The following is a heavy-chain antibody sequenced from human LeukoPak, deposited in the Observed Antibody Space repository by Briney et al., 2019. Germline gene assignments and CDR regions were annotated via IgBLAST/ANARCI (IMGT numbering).Heavy chain of an antibody. V-gene: IGHV1-18*01. CDR2: LSAYNGNT. CDR1: GYTFTSYG. J-gene: IGHJ5*02. CDR3: ARAREPSGYPSNWFDP. Sequence: ASVKVSCKASGYTFTSYGISWVRQAPGQGLEWMGWLSAYNGNTNYAQKLQGRATMTTDTSTSTAYMELRSLRSDDTAVYYCARAREPSGYPSNWFDPWGQGTLVTVSS. D-gene: IGHD3-22*01.